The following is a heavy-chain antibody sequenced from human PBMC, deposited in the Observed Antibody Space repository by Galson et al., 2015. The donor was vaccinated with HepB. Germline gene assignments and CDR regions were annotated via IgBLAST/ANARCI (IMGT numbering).Heavy chain of an antibody. J-gene: IGHJ4*02. V-gene: IGHV6-1*01. CDR3: TRDLSMRFDY. CDR1: GDSVSSNSAA. CDR2: TFYRSMWKN. Sequence: CAISGDSVSSNSAAWYWIRQSPSRGLEWLGRTFYRSMWKNDYAIFESGRITINPDTSENQFSLQLNSVTPEDTAVYYCTRDLSMRFDYWGQGTMVTVSS. D-gene: IGHD2/OR15-2a*01.